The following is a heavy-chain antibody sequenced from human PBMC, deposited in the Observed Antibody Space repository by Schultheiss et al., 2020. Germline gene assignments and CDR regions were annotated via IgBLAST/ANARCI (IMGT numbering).Heavy chain of an antibody. CDR1: GFTFSSYA. CDR3: AREIEVQRAVAGRRDYYYYGMDV. D-gene: IGHD6-19*01. Sequence: GESLRLSCAASGFTFSSYAMHWVRQAPGKGLEWVAVISYDGSNKYYADSVKGRFTISRDNAKNSLYLQMNSLRAEDTAVYYCAREIEVQRAVAGRRDYYYYGMDVWGQGTTVTVSS. V-gene: IGHV3-30-3*01. J-gene: IGHJ6*02. CDR2: ISYDGSNK.